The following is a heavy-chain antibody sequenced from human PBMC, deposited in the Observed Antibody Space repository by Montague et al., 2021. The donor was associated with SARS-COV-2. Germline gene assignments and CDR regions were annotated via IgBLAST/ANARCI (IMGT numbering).Heavy chain of an antibody. CDR2: IYYSGST. J-gene: IGHJ4*02. CDR3: ARHGKTRIAMIVVVIGYFDY. D-gene: IGHD3-22*01. CDR1: GGSISSSSYY. Sequence: SETLSLTCTVSGGSISSSSYYWGWIRQPPGKGLEWIGSIYYSGSTYHNPSLKSRVTISVDTSKNQFSLKLSSVTAADTAVYYCARHGKTRIAMIVVVIGYFDYWGRGTLVTVSS. V-gene: IGHV4-39*01.